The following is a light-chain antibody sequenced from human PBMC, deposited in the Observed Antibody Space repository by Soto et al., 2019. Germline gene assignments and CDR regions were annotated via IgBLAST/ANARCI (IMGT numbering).Light chain of an antibody. CDR2: DAS. Sequence: IVMTQSPDSLSLSPGERATLSCRASQSVSSSYLAWYQQKPGQAPRLLIYDASTRATDIPARFSGSGSGTEFTLTVSSLQSEDFAVYYCQQYHNWPPKWTFGQGTKVDI. CDR3: QQYHNWPPKWT. V-gene: IGKV3-15*01. CDR1: QSVSSSY. J-gene: IGKJ1*01.